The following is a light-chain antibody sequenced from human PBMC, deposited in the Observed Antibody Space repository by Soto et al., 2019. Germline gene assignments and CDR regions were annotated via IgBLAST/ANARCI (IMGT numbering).Light chain of an antibody. CDR1: QSVSNNY. J-gene: IGKJ1*01. CDR2: GAP. Sequence: PGERVTLSCRASQSVSNNYLTWYQQKPGQAPRLLIHGAPTRATSIPARFSGSGSGTDFTPTISSLQPEDFAIYYCQQDYNLPGTFGQGTKVEIK. V-gene: IGKV3D-7*01. CDR3: QQDYNLPGT.